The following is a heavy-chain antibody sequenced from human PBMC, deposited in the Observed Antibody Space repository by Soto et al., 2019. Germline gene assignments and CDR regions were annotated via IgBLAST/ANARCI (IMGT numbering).Heavy chain of an antibody. J-gene: IGHJ4*02. CDR1: GYTFTTYT. CDR3: ARDYSGSNDC. CDR2: MNAGNGDT. Sequence: GASVKVSCKGSGYTFTTYTMHWVRQAPGQRLEWMGWMNAGNGDTKYSQKFQGRVTITRDTSANIAYMELSSLTSEDTAVYYCARDYSGSNDCWGQGTLVTVSS. V-gene: IGHV1-3*01. D-gene: IGHD1-26*01.